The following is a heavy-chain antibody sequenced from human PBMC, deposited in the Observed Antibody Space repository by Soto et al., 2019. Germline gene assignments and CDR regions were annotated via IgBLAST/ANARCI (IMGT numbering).Heavy chain of an antibody. CDR2: IRSQGDGGTA. Sequence: QLVESGGGFVKPGMSLRLTCAASGFTFSNAWMTWVRQAPGKGLERVGLIRSQGDGGTAEYAPPVRGRFTISRDDSQSMVFLHMDYLQPEDTAVYYCITAPLRWGRGTLVTVSS. CDR3: ITAPLR. V-gene: IGHV3-15*01. J-gene: IGHJ4*02. CDR1: GFTFSNAW.